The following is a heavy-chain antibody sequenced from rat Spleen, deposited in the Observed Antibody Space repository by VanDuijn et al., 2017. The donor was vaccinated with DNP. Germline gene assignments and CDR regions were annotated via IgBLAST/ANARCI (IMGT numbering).Heavy chain of an antibody. CDR2: INNRGGNT. Sequence: EVQLAESGGDLVQPGRSLKLSCVVSRFIFNNYWMTWFRQVPGKGLEWVASINNRGGNTYYPDSVKGRFTISRDNAKNTLYLQMNSLRSEDTATYYCAIYYYIGENWFGYWGQGTLVTVSS. CDR1: RFIFNNYW. V-gene: IGHV5-31*01. J-gene: IGHJ3*01. CDR3: AIYYYIGENWFGY. D-gene: IGHD1-1*01.